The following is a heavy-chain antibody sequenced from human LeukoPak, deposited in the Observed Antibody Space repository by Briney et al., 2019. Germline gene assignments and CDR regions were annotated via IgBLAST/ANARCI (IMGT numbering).Heavy chain of an antibody. CDR2: ISGNGGSR. D-gene: IGHD3-22*01. V-gene: IGHV3-23*01. J-gene: IGHJ4*02. Sequence: PGGSLRLSCAASGFTFSNYAMAWVRQAPGKGLEWVSTISGNGGSRYYADSVKGRFTISRDNSKSTLYLQMNSLRAEDTAVYYCARLPITMIVVLSNPYFDYWGQGTLVTVSS. CDR1: GFTFSNYA. CDR3: ARLPITMIVVLSNPYFDY.